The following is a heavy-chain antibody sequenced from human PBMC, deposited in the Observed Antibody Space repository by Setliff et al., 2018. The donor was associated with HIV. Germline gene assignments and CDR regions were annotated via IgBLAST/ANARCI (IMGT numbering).Heavy chain of an antibody. V-gene: IGHV3-30*07. J-gene: IGHJ3*02. CDR3: ARDRENVFWTAYALDI. D-gene: IGHD3-3*01. CDR2: LSSDGSNE. Sequence: SGGSLRLSCVASGFTFSSYSFHWVRQAPGKGLEWVTVLSSDGSNEYYADSVRGRFTISRNRAQNTLYLQMDSLRVEDTALYYCARDRENVFWTAYALDIWGQGTMVTVSS. CDR1: GFTFSSYS.